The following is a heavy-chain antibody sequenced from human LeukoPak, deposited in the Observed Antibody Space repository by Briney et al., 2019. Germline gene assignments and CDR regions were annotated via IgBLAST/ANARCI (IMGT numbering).Heavy chain of an antibody. V-gene: IGHV4-39*07. CDR2: IYYSGST. CDR3: SRENGAFSPFGY. CDR1: GGSISSSLYF. J-gene: IGHJ4*02. Sequence: PSETLSLTCTVSGGSISSSLYFWGWIRQPPGKGLGWIGSIYYSGSTYYNPSLKSRVTISVDTSKNQFSLKLTSVTAADTAVYYCSRENGAFSPFGYWGQGTLVTVPS. D-gene: IGHD2-8*01.